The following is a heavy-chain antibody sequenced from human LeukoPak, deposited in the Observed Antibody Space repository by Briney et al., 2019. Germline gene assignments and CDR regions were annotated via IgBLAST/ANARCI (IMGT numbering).Heavy chain of an antibody. CDR1: GGTFSSYA. J-gene: IGHJ4*02. CDR3: ARENIRDLGVFDY. D-gene: IGHD3-16*01. CDR2: IIPIFGTA. V-gene: IGHV1-69*13. Sequence: SVKVSCKASGGTFSSYAISWVRQAPGQGLQWMGGIIPIFGTANYAQKFQGRVTITADESTSTAYMELSSLRSEDTAVYYCARENIRDLGVFDYWGQGTLVTVSS.